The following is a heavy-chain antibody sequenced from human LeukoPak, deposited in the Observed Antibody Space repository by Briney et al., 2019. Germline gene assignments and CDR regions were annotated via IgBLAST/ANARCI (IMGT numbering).Heavy chain of an antibody. Sequence: GGSLRLSCAASGFDFWNYAMSWVRQAPGKGLQWVSSISGSADITHYADSVKGRFTISRDNSRNTVLLQMNSLRAEDTAVYYCAKDLTWIPPALVTFGLRGQGTLVTVSS. V-gene: IGHV3-23*01. D-gene: IGHD4-23*01. CDR2: ISGSADIT. CDR1: GFDFWNYA. CDR3: AKDLTWIPPALVTFGL. J-gene: IGHJ4*02.